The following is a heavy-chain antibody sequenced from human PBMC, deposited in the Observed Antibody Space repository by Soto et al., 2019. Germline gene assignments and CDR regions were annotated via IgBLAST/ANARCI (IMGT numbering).Heavy chain of an antibody. J-gene: IGHJ4*02. CDR1: GFFFSKAW. Sequence: TGGSLRLSCAASGFFFSKAWMTWVRQAPGKGLEWVGRIKGKTDGETTEYAAAVKGRFTISRDDSKNLLYLQMNSLKVEDTATYYCILFAMPDFWGQGTLVTVSS. V-gene: IGHV3-15*01. D-gene: IGHD2-2*01. CDR2: IKGKTDGETT. CDR3: ILFAMPDF.